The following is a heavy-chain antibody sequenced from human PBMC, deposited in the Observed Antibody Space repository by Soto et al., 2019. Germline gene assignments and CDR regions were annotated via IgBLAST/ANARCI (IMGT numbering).Heavy chain of an antibody. CDR2: IRSKVYGATT. Sequence: GGSLRLSCTTSGFTFDAYSISWFRQATGKGLEWVGFIRSKVYGATTEYAASVKGRFTISRDDSKGIAFLEMNSLKTEDTALYYCTRRMTIRLRPPDLWGQGTLVTAPQ. J-gene: IGHJ5*02. D-gene: IGHD3-9*01. CDR1: GFTFDAYS. CDR3: TRRMTIRLRPPDL. V-gene: IGHV3-49*03.